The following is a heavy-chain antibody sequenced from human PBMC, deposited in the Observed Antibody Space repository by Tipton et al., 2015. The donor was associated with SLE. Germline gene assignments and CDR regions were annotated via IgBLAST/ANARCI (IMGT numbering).Heavy chain of an antibody. V-gene: IGHV4-59*08. CDR1: SGSISNYY. D-gene: IGHD3-22*01. J-gene: IGHJ4*02. Sequence: TLSLTCTVSSGSISNYYWSWIRQPPGKGLEWIGYVLYTGGTNYNPSLRSRVAMSVDTSKNQFSLRLSSMTAADTAVYYCARQSMPYSSASDPRSFFTYWGQGILVTVSS. CDR2: VLYTGGT. CDR3: ARQSMPYSSASDPRSFFTY.